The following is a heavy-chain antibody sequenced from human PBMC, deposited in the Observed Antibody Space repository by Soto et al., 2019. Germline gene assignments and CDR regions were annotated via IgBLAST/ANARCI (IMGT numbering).Heavy chain of an antibody. Sequence: GGSLRLSCAASGFTLSSYWMSWVRQAPGKGLEWVSFIRASGADTYYADSVRGRFTVSRDNSKNTLYLQMNSLRAEDTALYYCARDPSGSGPDFDYWGQGTLVTVSS. CDR2: IRASGADT. CDR3: ARDPSGSGPDFDY. CDR1: GFTLSSYW. D-gene: IGHD2-15*01. J-gene: IGHJ4*02. V-gene: IGHV3-23*01.